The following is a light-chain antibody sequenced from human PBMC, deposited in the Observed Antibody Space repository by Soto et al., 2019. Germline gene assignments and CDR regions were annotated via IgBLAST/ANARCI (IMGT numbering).Light chain of an antibody. Sequence: EVVMTQSPALLSVSPGERVTLSCRASQSVNNNLAWYQQQPGQAPRLLIYDTSSRATGVPARFSGSGSGTEFTLTISRLEPEDFAVYYCQQRSNWPGVTFGPGTKVDIK. CDR2: DTS. V-gene: IGKV3-15*01. CDR3: QQRSNWPGVT. CDR1: QSVNNN. J-gene: IGKJ3*01.